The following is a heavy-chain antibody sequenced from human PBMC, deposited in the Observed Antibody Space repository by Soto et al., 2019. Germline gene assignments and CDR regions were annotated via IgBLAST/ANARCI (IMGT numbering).Heavy chain of an antibody. D-gene: IGHD5-12*01. Sequence: QIPLQESGPTLVKPTQTLTLTFTFSGFSLSTRGVAVGWFRQPPGKALEWLALIYWDEDKCYSPSLTSRLTITDDTSKIQVVLTMPNMDPVDTATYYCAHRPRGYAYYFDSWGQGTLVTVSS. CDR2: IYWDEDK. J-gene: IGHJ4*02. CDR1: GFSLSTRGVA. CDR3: AHRPRGYAYYFDS. V-gene: IGHV2-5*02.